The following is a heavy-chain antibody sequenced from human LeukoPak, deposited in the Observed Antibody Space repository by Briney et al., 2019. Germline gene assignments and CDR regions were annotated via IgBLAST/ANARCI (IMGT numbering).Heavy chain of an antibody. CDR3: ARALTTRKTKSLEFDY. Sequence: ASVKVSCKASGYSFTSYYIHWVRQAPGQGLEYMGIIRPSGSTAYAQNYAQKFQGRVTMTTDTSTSTAYMELRSLRSDDTAVYYCARALTTRKTKSLEFDYWGQGTLVTVSS. CDR2: IRPSGSTAYA. D-gene: IGHD4-11*01. CDR1: GYSFTSYY. J-gene: IGHJ4*02. V-gene: IGHV1-46*01.